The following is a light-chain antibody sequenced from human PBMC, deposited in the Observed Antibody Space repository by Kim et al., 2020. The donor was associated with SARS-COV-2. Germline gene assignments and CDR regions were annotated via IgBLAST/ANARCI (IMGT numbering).Light chain of an antibody. J-gene: IGKJ4*01. CDR1: QSVLHSSNNKNY. CDR2: WAS. CDR3: QQYYSTPPT. Sequence: DFVMTQSPDSLAVSLGERATINCKSSQSVLHSSNNKNYLAWYQQKPGQPPKLLIYWASTRESGVPDRLSGSGSGTDFTLTISSLQAEDVAVYYCQQYYSTPPTFGGGTKVDIK. V-gene: IGKV4-1*01.